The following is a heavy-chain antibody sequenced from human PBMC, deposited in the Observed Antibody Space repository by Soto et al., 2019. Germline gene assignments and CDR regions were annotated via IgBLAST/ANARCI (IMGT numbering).Heavy chain of an antibody. CDR1: GGTFSSYT. CDR2: IIPSHSKI. V-gene: IGHV1-69*08. Sequence: SVKVSCKASGGTFSSYTISWVRQAPGQRLEWMGRIIPSHSKINYAQKFQGRVTITRDTSASTAYMELSSLRSEDTAVYYCARDFDYWGQGTLVTVSS. CDR3: ARDFDY. J-gene: IGHJ4*02.